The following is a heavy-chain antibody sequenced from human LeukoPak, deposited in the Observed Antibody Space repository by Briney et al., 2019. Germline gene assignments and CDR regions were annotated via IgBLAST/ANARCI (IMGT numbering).Heavy chain of an antibody. Sequence: SDTLSLTCIVSGGSISSSGYYGGWIRQPPGKGLEWIRSVFYSVSTYYNPSLKSRVSISVDTSKNQFSLKLSSVTAADTAMYYCASLGYGDPQGWFDPWGQGTLVTVSS. CDR1: GGSISSSGYY. J-gene: IGHJ5*02. V-gene: IGHV4-39*07. CDR2: VFYSVST. D-gene: IGHD4-17*01. CDR3: ASLGYGDPQGWFDP.